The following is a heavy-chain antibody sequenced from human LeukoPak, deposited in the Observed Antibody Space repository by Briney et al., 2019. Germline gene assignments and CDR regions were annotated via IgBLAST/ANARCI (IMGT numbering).Heavy chain of an antibody. J-gene: IGHJ1*01. CDR3: AKDQGYYGSGSYKEYFQH. D-gene: IGHD3-10*01. V-gene: IGHV3-53*01. Sequence: GGSLRLSCAASGFTVSSNYMTWVRQAPGKGLEWVSVIYSGGSTYYADSVKGRFTISRDNSRNTLYLQMNSLRADDTAVYYCAKDQGYYGSGSYKEYFQHWGQGTLVTVSS. CDR1: GFTVSSNY. CDR2: IYSGGST.